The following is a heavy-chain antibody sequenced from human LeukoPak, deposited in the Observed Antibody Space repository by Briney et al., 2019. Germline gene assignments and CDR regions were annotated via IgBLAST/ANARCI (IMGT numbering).Heavy chain of an antibody. J-gene: IGHJ6*02. CDR3: ARASTYYDFWSGYHCYYYGMDV. D-gene: IGHD3-3*01. Sequence: SVKVSCKASGGTFSSYAISWVRQAPGQGLEWMGGIIPIFGTANYAQKFQGRVTITADESTSAAYMELSSLRSEDTAVYYCARASTYYDFWSGYHCYYYGMDVWGQGTTVTVSS. V-gene: IGHV1-69*13. CDR1: GGTFSSYA. CDR2: IIPIFGTA.